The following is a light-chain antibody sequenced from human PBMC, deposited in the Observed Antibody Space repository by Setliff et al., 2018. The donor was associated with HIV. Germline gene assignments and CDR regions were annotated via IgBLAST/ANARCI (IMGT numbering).Light chain of an antibody. CDR2: DVS. CDR3: CSYAGRYPHV. V-gene: IGLV2-11*01. CDR1: SSDVGGYNY. Sequence: QSALSQPRSVSGSPGQSVTISCTGTSSDVGGYNYVSWYQQHPGKAPKLMIYDVSKRPSGVPDRFSGSKSGNSASLNISGLQAEDEADYYCCSYAGRYPHVFGIGTKVTV. J-gene: IGLJ1*01.